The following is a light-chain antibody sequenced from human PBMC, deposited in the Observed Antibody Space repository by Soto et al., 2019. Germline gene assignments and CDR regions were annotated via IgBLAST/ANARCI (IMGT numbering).Light chain of an antibody. CDR2: SNN. CDR3: AAWDERLNGYV. J-gene: IGLJ1*01. V-gene: IGLV1-44*01. Sequence: QSVLTQPPSASGTPGQRVTISGSGSSSNIGSNPVNWYQQLPGTDPKIRIYSNNQRPSGVPDRFSGSKSGTSAYLAISGLQSEDEADYYCAAWDERLNGYVFGTGTKLTVL. CDR1: SSNIGSNP.